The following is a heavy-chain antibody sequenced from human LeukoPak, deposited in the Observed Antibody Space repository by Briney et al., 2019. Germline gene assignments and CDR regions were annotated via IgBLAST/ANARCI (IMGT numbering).Heavy chain of an antibody. D-gene: IGHD2-2*03. V-gene: IGHV3-49*04. CDR2: IRSNAYGGTT. CDR1: GFTFGDFG. Sequence: PGGSLRLSCTGSGFTFGDFGVGWVRQAPGKGLEWVSFIRSNAYGGTTEYAASVKGRFTISRDDSRGVAYLQLNSLKTEDTAVYYCTRVGYCATEDCRSFSYFATLMSSSYYYHMDVWGRGSTVTVSS. CDR3: TRVGYCATEDCRSFSYFATLMSSSYYYHMDV. J-gene: IGHJ6*03.